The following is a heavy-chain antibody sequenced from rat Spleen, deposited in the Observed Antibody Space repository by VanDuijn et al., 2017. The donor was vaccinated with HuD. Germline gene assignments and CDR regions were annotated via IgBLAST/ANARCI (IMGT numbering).Heavy chain of an antibody. D-gene: IGHD1-4*01. CDR2: ISYDGSST. Sequence: EVQLVESGGGLVQPGRSLKLSCAASGFTFSNYGMHWIRQAPTKGLEWVATISYDGSSTYYRDSVRGRFTISRDNAKNTLYLQMDSLRSEDTATYYCATAGSRVSRFAYWGQGTLVTVSS. CDR3: ATAGSRVSRFAY. V-gene: IGHV5-29*01. J-gene: IGHJ3*01. CDR1: GFTFSNYG.